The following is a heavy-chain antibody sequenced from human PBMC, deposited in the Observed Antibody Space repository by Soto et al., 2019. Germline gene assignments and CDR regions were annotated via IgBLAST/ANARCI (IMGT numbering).Heavy chain of an antibody. CDR1: GGSISSGGYY. J-gene: IGHJ1*01. V-gene: IGHV4-31*03. CDR3: ASGSGYCTNTSCSAEYFHH. CDR2: IYHSGST. Sequence: QVQLQESGPGLVKPSQTLSLTCTVSGGSISSGGYYWSWIRQHPGKGLEWIGYIYHSGSTYYNPSIKSRLTMSVDTSKNQFSLKLTSVTAADTAVYYCASGSGYCTNTSCSAEYFHHWGQGTLVTVSS. D-gene: IGHD2-2*03.